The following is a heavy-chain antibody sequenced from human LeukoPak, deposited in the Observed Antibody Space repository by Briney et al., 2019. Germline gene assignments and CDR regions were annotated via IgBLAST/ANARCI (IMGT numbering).Heavy chain of an antibody. CDR2: IKPTGGGT. J-gene: IGHJ4*02. CDR3: ARGDSGSYYY. Sequence: GASVKVSCKASGYTFTSYYMHWVRQAPGQGLGWMGLIKPTGGGTIYAEKFQGRVTMTRDTSASTVYMELGSTTSEDTAVYYCARGDSGSYYYWGQGTLVTVSS. D-gene: IGHD1-26*01. V-gene: IGHV1-46*01. CDR1: GYTFTSYY.